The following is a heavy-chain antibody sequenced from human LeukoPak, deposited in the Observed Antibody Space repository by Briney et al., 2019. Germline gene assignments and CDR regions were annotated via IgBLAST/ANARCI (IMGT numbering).Heavy chain of an antibody. Sequence: GESLKISCKGSGYSFTSYWIGWVRQMPGKGLEWMGIIYPGDSDTRYSPSSQGQVTISADKSISTAYLQWSSLKASDTAMYYCARSITIFGLVIPSDYWGQGTLVTVSS. J-gene: IGHJ4*02. D-gene: IGHD3-3*01. CDR1: GYSFTSYW. V-gene: IGHV5-51*01. CDR3: ARSITIFGLVIPSDY. CDR2: IYPGDSDT.